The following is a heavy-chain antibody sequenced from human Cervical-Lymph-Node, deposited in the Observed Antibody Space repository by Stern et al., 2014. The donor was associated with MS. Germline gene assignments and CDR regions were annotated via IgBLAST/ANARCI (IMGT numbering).Heavy chain of an antibody. CDR3: TSLSGPLDS. CDR1: GHTFA. CDR2: IITGNGDT. J-gene: IGHJ5*01. D-gene: IGHD3-10*01. Sequence: VQLEQSGAEVKKPGASVKVYCKASGHTFAVHWVRQAPGQRPEWMGRIITGNGDTNYSQKFQGRVTITRDTFASTAYMELRSLRSEDTAVYYCTSLSGPLDSWGQGTLVTVSS. V-gene: IGHV1-3*04.